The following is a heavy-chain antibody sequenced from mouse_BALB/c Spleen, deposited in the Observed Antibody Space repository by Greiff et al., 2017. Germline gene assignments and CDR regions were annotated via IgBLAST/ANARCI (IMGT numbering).Heavy chain of an antibody. CDR1: GYTFTSYW. D-gene: IGHD2-3*01. Sequence: VQLQQSGAELAKPGASVKMSCKASGYTFTSYWMHWVKQRPGQGLEWIGYINPSTGYTEYNQKFKDKATLTADKSSSTAYMQLSSLTSEDSAVYYCAREGWLLHAMDYWGQGTSVTVSS. J-gene: IGHJ4*01. CDR3: AREGWLLHAMDY. CDR2: INPSTGYT. V-gene: IGHV1-7*01.